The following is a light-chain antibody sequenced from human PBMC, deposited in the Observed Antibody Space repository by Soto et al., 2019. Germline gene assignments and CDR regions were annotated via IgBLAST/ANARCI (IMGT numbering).Light chain of an antibody. V-gene: IGKV3-15*01. CDR1: QSVTTN. Sequence: EIVLTQSPATLSVSPGERATLSCRASQSVTTNLAWYQQKPGQVPRLPISGASTRATDIPARFSGSGSGTEFNLTISSLQSEDLAVYYCQQFDSWPITFGQGTRLEIK. J-gene: IGKJ5*01. CDR3: QQFDSWPIT. CDR2: GAS.